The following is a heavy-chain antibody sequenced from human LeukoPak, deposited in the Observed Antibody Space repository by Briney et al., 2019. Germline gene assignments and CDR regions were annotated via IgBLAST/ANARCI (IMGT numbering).Heavy chain of an antibody. J-gene: IGHJ4*02. Sequence: GGSLRLSCAASGFTFSSYSMNWVRQAPGKGLEWVSSISSSSSYIYYADSVKGRFTISRDNAKNSLSLQMNSLRAEDTAVYYCARGHLHYYGSGRPPGWGQGTLVTVSS. D-gene: IGHD3-10*01. CDR2: ISSSSSYI. CDR3: ARGHLHYYGSGRPPG. V-gene: IGHV3-21*01. CDR1: GFTFSSYS.